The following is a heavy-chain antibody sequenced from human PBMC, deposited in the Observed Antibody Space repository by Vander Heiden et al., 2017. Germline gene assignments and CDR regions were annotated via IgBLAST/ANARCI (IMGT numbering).Heavy chain of an antibody. D-gene: IGHD6-6*01. V-gene: IGHV1-8*01. CDR2: MNPNSGNT. CDR3: ARIAARPLYYYYGMDV. CDR1: GYTFTSYD. J-gene: IGHJ6*02. Sequence: QVQLVQSGAEVKKPGASVKVSCKASGYTFTSYDINWVRQATGQGLEWMGWMNPNSGNTGYAQKFQCRVTMTRNTSISTAYMELSSLRSEDTAVYYCARIAARPLYYYYGMDVWCQGTTVALSS.